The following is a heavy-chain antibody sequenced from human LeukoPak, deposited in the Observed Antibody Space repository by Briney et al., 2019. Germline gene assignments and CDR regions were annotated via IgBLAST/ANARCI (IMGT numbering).Heavy chain of an antibody. CDR2: ISTRSTYT. V-gene: IGHV3-23*01. D-gene: IGHD1-26*01. CDR1: KFTFYDYV. J-gene: IGHJ4*02. CDR3: APWIVGGFWADY. Sequence: GGSLRLSCAASKFTFYDYVMTWVRQAPGKGLEWVSAISTRSTYTYYADSVRGRFTISRDDSKNTLYLQMNRLRVDDTARYYCAPWIVGGFWADYWGQGALVTASS.